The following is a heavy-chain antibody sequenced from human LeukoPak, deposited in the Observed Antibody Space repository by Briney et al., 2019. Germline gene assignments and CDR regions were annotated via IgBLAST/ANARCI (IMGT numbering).Heavy chain of an antibody. CDR2: ISDSDSGSGT. Sequence: GGSLRLSCAASGFTFSSYAMSWVRQAPGKGLEWVSSISDSDSGSGTYYADSVKGRFTISRDNSKNMVYLQMNSLRAEDTAVYYCARENIVAYYFDYWGQGALVTVSS. CDR1: GFTFSSYA. D-gene: IGHD5-12*01. CDR3: ARENIVAYYFDY. V-gene: IGHV3-23*01. J-gene: IGHJ4*02.